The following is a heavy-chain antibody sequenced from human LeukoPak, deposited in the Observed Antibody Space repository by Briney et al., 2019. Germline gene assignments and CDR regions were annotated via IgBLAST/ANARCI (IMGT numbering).Heavy chain of an antibody. V-gene: IGHV1-69*05. CDR2: IIPIFGTA. CDR3: ATSEPGYCTNGVCYTKGEPFDY. D-gene: IGHD2-8*01. J-gene: IGHJ4*02. Sequence: ASVKVSCKASGGTFSSYAISWVRQAPGQGLEWMGGIIPIFGTANYAQKFQGRVTITTDESTSTAYMELSSLRSEDTAVYYCATSEPGYCTNGVCYTKGEPFDYWGQGTLVTVSS. CDR1: GGTFSSYA.